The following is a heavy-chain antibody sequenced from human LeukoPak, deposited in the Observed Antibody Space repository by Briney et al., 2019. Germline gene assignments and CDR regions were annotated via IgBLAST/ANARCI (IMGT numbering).Heavy chain of an antibody. D-gene: IGHD3-10*01. J-gene: IGHJ4*02. CDR1: GFTFSSYA. CDR2: ISGSGGST. Sequence: PGGSLRLSCAASGFTFSSYAMSWVRQAPGKGLEWVSAISGSGGSTYYADSVKGRFTISRDNSKNTLYLQMNSLRAEDTALYHCARLGRGTGDYWGQGTLVTVSS. V-gene: IGHV3-23*01. CDR3: ARLGRGTGDY.